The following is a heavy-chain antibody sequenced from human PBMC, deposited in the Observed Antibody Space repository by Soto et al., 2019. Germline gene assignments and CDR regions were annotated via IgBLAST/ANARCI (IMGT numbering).Heavy chain of an antibody. D-gene: IGHD6-19*01. CDR1: GFTFSTYW. CDR3: ARDRGWSLFDY. CDR2: TNSDGSDT. Sequence: DVQLVESGGDLVQPGGSLRLSCAASGFTFSTYWMYWVRQAPGKGLVWVSRTNSDGSDTSYADSVKGRFTISRDNAKNTLYLQINSLRAEDTAVYYCARDRGWSLFDYWGQGTLVTVSS. V-gene: IGHV3-74*01. J-gene: IGHJ4*02.